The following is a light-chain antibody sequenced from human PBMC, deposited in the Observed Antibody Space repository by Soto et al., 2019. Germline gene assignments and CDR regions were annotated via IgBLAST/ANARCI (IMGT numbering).Light chain of an antibody. J-gene: IGLJ2*01. Sequence: QSVLTQPPSVSGAPGQRVTISCTGSSSNIGAGYDVHWYQQLPGTAPKLLIYGNSNRPSGVPDRFSGSKSGTSASRAITGLQVEDEADYYCQSYDSSLSAYVVFGGGTQLPVL. CDR3: QSYDSSLSAYVV. CDR1: SSNIGAGYD. V-gene: IGLV1-40*01. CDR2: GNS.